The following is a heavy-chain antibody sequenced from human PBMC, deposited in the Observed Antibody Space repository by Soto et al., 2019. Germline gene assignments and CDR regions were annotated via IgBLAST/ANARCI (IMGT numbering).Heavy chain of an antibody. CDR3: ARDRITIFGVVDKGDYYYYGMDV. CDR1: GFTFSSYS. J-gene: IGHJ6*02. V-gene: IGHV3-48*02. CDR2: ISSSSSTI. D-gene: IGHD3-3*01. Sequence: GGSLRLSCAASGFTFSSYSMNWVRQAPGKGLEWVSYISSSSSTIYYADSVKGRFTISRDNAKNSLYLQMNSLRDEDTAVYYCARDRITIFGVVDKGDYYYYGMDVWGQGTTVTVSS.